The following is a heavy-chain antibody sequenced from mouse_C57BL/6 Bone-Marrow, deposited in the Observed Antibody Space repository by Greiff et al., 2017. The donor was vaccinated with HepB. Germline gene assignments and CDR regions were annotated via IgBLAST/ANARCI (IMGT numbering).Heavy chain of an antibody. CDR2: INPSSGYT. Sequence: QVQLQQSGAELARPGASVKMSCKASGYTFTSYTMHWVKQRPGQGLEWIGYINPSSGYTKYNQKFKDKATLTADTSSSAAYMQLSSLTSEDSAVYYCAKLPGTWFAYWGQGTLVTVSA. J-gene: IGHJ3*01. CDR1: GYTFTSYT. D-gene: IGHD4-1*01. CDR3: AKLPGTWFAY. V-gene: IGHV1-4*01.